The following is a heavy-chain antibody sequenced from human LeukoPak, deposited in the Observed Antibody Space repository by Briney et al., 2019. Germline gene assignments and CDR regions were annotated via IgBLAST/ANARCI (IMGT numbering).Heavy chain of an antibody. J-gene: IGHJ5*02. CDR3: ARGPRLYYDILTGYYNRRPFDP. Sequence: ASQTLSLTCTVSGGSISSGGYYWSWIRQHPGKGLEWIGEINHSGSTNYNPSLKSRVTISVDTSKNQFSLKLSSVTAADTAVYYCARGPRLYYDILTGYYNRRPFDPWGQGTPVTVSS. V-gene: IGHV4-31*03. CDR1: GGSISSGGYY. D-gene: IGHD3-9*01. CDR2: INHSGST.